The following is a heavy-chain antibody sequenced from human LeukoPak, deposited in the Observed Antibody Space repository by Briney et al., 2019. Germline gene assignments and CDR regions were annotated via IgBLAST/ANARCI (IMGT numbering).Heavy chain of an antibody. CDR1: GFSFSGHW. CDR3: ARGPNSNWSGLDF. D-gene: IGHD6-6*01. V-gene: IGHV3-74*01. CDR2: ISPTGSTT. Sequence: GGSLRLSCTASGFSFSGHWMHWVRQLPGKGLVWVSRISPTGSTTSYADSVKGRFAVSRDNAKNTLYLQVNNLRAEDTAVYYCARGPNSNWSGLDFWGQGTLLTVSS. J-gene: IGHJ4*02.